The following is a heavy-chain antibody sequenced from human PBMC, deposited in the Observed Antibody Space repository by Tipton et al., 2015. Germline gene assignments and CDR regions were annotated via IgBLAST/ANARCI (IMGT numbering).Heavy chain of an antibody. CDR2: VHYSGST. J-gene: IGHJ4*02. CDR3: ASRDWLLHHFDY. V-gene: IGHV4-59*08. D-gene: IGHD6-19*01. Sequence: TLSLTCSVSGGSISTYCWSWIRQPPGKGLEWIGYVHYSGSTSYNPSLKSRVTISEDTSKNQFSLKLNSVTAADAAMYYCASRDWLLHHFDYWGQGTLVTVSS. CDR1: GGSISTYC.